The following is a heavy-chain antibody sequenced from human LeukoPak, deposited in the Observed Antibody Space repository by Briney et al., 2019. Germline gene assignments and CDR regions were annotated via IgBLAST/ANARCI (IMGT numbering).Heavy chain of an antibody. J-gene: IGHJ5*02. CDR1: GFTFSTYW. CDR3: ARASGDWFDP. Sequence: GGSLRLSCAASGFTFSTYWMTWVRQAPGKGLEWVSNIKQDGSEKYCADSVKGRFTISRDNAKNSLYLQMNSLRAEDTAVYYCARASGDWFDPWGQGTLVTVSS. V-gene: IGHV3-7*05. CDR2: IKQDGSEK.